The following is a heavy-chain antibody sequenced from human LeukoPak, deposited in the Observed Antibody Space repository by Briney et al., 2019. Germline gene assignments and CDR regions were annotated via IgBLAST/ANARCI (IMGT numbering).Heavy chain of an antibody. CDR1: GGSVSGYY. CDR2: IHYSGTT. Sequence: SETLSLTCTVSGGSVSGYYWSWIRQPPGEGLEYIGYIHYSGTTNYSPSLQSRVTISVDTSKNQFSLKLSSVTAADTAVYYCARESVSSGTNWFDPWGQGTLVTVSS. V-gene: IGHV4-59*02. D-gene: IGHD3-10*01. J-gene: IGHJ5*02. CDR3: ARESVSSGTNWFDP.